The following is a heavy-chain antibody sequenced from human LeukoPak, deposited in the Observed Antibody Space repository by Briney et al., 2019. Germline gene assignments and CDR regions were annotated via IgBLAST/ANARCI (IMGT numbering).Heavy chain of an antibody. V-gene: IGHV4-39*01. D-gene: IGHD2-15*01. CDR1: GGSISSSSYY. CDR2: IYYGGST. Sequence: RSSETLSLTCTVSGGSISSSSYYWGWIRQPPGKGLEWIGSIYYGGSTYYNPSLKSRVTISVDTSKNQFSLKLSSVTAADTAVYYCARHNGRNAFDIWGQGTMVTVSS. CDR3: ARHNGRNAFDI. J-gene: IGHJ3*02.